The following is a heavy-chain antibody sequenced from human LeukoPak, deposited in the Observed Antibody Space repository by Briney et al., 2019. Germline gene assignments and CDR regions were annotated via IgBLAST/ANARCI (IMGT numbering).Heavy chain of an antibody. CDR1: GFTFSRYA. Sequence: GSLRLSCAASGFTFSRYAMHWVRQAPGKGLEWVAVVASDGNDKHHADSVKGRFTISRDNSKNTLYLQMNSLRADDTAVYYCARDNTIGAADYYFDYWGQGTLVTVS. V-gene: IGHV3-30*04. J-gene: IGHJ4*02. CDR3: ARDNTIGAADYYFDY. D-gene: IGHD6-13*01. CDR2: VASDGNDK.